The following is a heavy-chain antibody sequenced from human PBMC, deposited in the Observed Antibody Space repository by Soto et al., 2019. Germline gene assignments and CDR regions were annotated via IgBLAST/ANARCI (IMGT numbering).Heavy chain of an antibody. CDR3: ARDSITIFGVVTYYYGMDV. Sequence: QVQLVQSGAEVKKPGASVKVSCKASGYTFTSYDINWVRQATGQGLEWMGWMNPNSGNTGYAQKFQGRVTMTRNTSISTAYMELSSLRSEDTAVYYCARDSITIFGVVTYYYGMDVWGQGTTVTVSS. J-gene: IGHJ6*02. V-gene: IGHV1-8*01. CDR1: GYTFTSYD. CDR2: MNPNSGNT. D-gene: IGHD3-3*01.